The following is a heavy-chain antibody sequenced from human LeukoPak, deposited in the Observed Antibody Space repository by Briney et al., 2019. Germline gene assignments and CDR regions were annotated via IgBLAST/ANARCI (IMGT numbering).Heavy chain of an antibody. V-gene: IGHV4-4*07. CDR3: ARSPHYDFWSGYFP. D-gene: IGHD3-3*01. Sequence: SETLSLTCTVSGSSISSYYWSWIRQPAGKGLEWIGRIYTSGSTNYNPSLKSRVTMSVDTSKNQFSLKLSSVTAADTAVYYCARSPHYDFWSGYFPWGQGTLVTVSS. CDR1: GSSISSYY. J-gene: IGHJ5*02. CDR2: IYTSGST.